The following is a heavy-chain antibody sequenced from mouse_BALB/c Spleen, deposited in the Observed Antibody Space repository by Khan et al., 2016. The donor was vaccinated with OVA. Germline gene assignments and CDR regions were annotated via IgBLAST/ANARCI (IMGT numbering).Heavy chain of an antibody. Sequence: EVKLVESGGGLMQPGGSRKLSCAASGFTFSNFGMHWVRQAPKKGLEWVAYMSSGSSTIYYVDTVKGRFTISRDNLKNILFLQMTSLRSEDTAMYYCARAGGNFHWYFDVWGAGTSVTVSS. CDR3: ARAGGNFHWYFDV. CDR1: GFTFSNFG. V-gene: IGHV5-17*02. J-gene: IGHJ1*01. CDR2: MSSGSSTI.